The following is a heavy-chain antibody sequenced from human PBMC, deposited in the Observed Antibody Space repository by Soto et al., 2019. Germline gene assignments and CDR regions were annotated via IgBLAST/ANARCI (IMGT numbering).Heavy chain of an antibody. CDR1: GFTFNNYA. CDR2: ISGGGDTT. V-gene: IGHV3-23*01. D-gene: IGHD3-10*01. Sequence: EVQLLESGGGLVQPGGSLRLSCAASGFTFNNYAMTWVRQAPGKALELVSAISGGGDTTSYADSVKGRFTVSRDGSKNTLYLQMSSLRAADPALYYCAKGRGGSGSLTPRVDFWGQGTLVTVSS. J-gene: IGHJ4*02. CDR3: AKGRGGSGSLTPRVDF.